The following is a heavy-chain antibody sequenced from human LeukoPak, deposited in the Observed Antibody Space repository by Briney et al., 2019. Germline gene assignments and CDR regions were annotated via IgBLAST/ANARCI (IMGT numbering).Heavy chain of an antibody. V-gene: IGHV3-48*03. Sequence: GGSLRLSCAASGFXFSSYEINWVRQAPGKGLERVSYISSSGSTIYYADSVKGRFTISRDNAKNSLYLQMNSLRAEDTAVYYCARSRTAAGHPFDYWGQGTLVAVSS. CDR1: GFXFSSYE. D-gene: IGHD6-13*01. J-gene: IGHJ4*02. CDR3: ARSRTAAGHPFDY. CDR2: ISSSGSTI.